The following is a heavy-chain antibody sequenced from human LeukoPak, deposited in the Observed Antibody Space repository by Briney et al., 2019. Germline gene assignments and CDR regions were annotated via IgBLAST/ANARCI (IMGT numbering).Heavy chain of an antibody. V-gene: IGHV4-39*07. J-gene: IGHJ4*02. CDR3: ARYYGAVRGYYETGYDY. CDR2: IYYSGST. D-gene: IGHD3-22*01. Sequence: SETLSLTCTVSGGSISSSSYYWGWIRQPPGKGLEWIGSIYYSGSTYYNPSLKSRVTISVDTSKNQFSLKLSSVTAADTAVYYCARYYGAVRGYYETGYDYWGQGTLVTVSS. CDR1: GGSISSSSYY.